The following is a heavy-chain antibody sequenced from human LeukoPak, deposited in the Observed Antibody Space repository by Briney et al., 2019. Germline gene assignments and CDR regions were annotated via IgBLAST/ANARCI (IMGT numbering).Heavy chain of an antibody. CDR3: AKSRVPELFAVTTGYYYYGMDV. CDR2: MNPNSGNT. V-gene: IGHV1-8*03. D-gene: IGHD4-17*01. Sequence: ASVKVSCKASGYTFTSYDINWVRQATGQGLEWMGWMNPNSGNTGYAQKFQGRVTITRNTSISTAYMELSSLRSEDTAVYYCAKSRVPELFAVTTGYYYYGMDVWGQGTTVTVSS. CDR1: GYTFTSYD. J-gene: IGHJ6*02.